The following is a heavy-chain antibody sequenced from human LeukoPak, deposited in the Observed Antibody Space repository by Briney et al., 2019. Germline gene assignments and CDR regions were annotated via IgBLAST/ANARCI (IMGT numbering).Heavy chain of an antibody. CDR1: GGSITGYS. CDR2: IHYSGTT. J-gene: IGHJ2*01. Sequence: SETLSLTCSVSGGSITGYSWHWIRQPPGRGLEWIGYIHYSGTTNYSPSLKSRVTMSLDTSKKYFSLNLRSVTAADTAVYYCARADWGYWYLDLWGRGTLVTVSS. D-gene: IGHD7-27*01. CDR3: ARADWGYWYLDL. V-gene: IGHV4-59*01.